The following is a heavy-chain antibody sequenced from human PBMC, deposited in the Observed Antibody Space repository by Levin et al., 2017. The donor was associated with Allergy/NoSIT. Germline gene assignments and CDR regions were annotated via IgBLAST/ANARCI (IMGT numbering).Heavy chain of an antibody. V-gene: IGHV4-59*12. Sequence: PSETLSLTCTVSGGSMIPYYWSWLRQSPEKGLEWIGYIYHNGAANYNPSLSRRFTISLDVAKDQFSLRVTAVTAADTATYYCARDSESLAFNGADSWGRGILVTVSS. D-gene: IGHD2-21*01. CDR3: ARDSESLAFNGADS. J-gene: IGHJ5*02. CDR1: GGSMIPYY. CDR2: IYHNGAA.